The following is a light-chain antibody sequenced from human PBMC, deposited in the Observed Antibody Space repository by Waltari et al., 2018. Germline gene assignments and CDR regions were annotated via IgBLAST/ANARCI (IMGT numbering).Light chain of an antibody. CDR2: AAS. V-gene: IGKV1-39*01. CDR3: QQSYSTPRVT. CDR1: QSISSS. Sequence: DRVTITWQASQSISSSSDWYQNNRGKAPKLLIYAASSLQSGVPSRFSGSGSWTDFTLTISSLQPEDFATYYCQQSYSTPRVTFGGGTKVEIK. J-gene: IGKJ4*01.